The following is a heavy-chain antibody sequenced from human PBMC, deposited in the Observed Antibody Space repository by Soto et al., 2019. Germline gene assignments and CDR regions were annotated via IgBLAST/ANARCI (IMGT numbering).Heavy chain of an antibody. CDR3: ARGRDGYNYYFDY. Sequence: TLSLTCAVSGGSISSGGYSWSWIRQPPGKGLEWIGYIYHSGSTYYNPSLKSRVTISVDRSKNQFSLKLSSVTAADTAVYYCARGRDGYNYYFDYWGQGTLVTVSS. V-gene: IGHV4-30-2*01. J-gene: IGHJ4*02. CDR1: GGSISSGGYS. D-gene: IGHD5-12*01. CDR2: IYHSGST.